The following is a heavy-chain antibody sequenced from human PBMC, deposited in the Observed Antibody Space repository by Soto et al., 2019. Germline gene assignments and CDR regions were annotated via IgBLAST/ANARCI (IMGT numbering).Heavy chain of an antibody. CDR1: GGSISSYY. Sequence: SETLSLTCTVSGGSISSYYWSWIRQPPGKGLEWIGYIYYSGSTNYNPSLKSRVTISVDTSKNQFSLKLSSVTAADTAVYYCARFDQVYYYFDYWGEGTLVTVS. D-gene: IGHD2-21*01. CDR3: ARFDQVYYYFDY. CDR2: IYYSGST. J-gene: IGHJ4*02. V-gene: IGHV4-59*01.